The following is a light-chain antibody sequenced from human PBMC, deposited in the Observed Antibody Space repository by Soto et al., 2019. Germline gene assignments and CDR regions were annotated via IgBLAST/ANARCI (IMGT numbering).Light chain of an antibody. CDR3: QQYFSTLFT. J-gene: IGKJ3*01. CDR2: WAS. CDR1: QSLLYSHIHKNY. Sequence: DFVMTQSPDSLALSLGERATINCKSSQSLLYSHIHKNYLARYQQQPGQPPEFLISWASTRESVVPDRISGSGSGTDFTLTISSLQAEDVAVYYCQQYFSTLFTFGPGTKVEIK. V-gene: IGKV4-1*01.